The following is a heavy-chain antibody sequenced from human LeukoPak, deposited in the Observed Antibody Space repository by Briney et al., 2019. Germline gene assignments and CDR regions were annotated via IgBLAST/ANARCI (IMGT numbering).Heavy chain of an antibody. D-gene: IGHD1-26*01. CDR3: ARGSGSSAWLIDY. Sequence: GGSLRLSCAASGFSFSSHSMNWVRQAPGGGLEWVSIITSSSTYIDCADSVRGRFTISRDDAKTSLFLQMNSLRAEDTALYYCARGSGSSAWLIDYWGQGALVTVSS. J-gene: IGHJ4*02. CDR2: ITSSSTYI. V-gene: IGHV3-21*01. CDR1: GFSFSSHS.